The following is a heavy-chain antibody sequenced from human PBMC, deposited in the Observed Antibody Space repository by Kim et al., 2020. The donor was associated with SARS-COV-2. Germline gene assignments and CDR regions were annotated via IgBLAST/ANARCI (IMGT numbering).Heavy chain of an antibody. CDR1: GFTFDDYA. D-gene: IGHD6-13*01. Sequence: GGSLRLSCAASGFTFDDYAMHWVRQAPGKGLEWVSGISWNSGSIGYADSVKGRFTISRDNAKNSLYLQMNSLRAEDTALYYCAKDLTHEFIAAAGTFPIIGAFDIWGQGTMVTVSS. V-gene: IGHV3-9*01. CDR2: ISWNSGSI. CDR3: AKDLTHEFIAAAGTFPIIGAFDI. J-gene: IGHJ3*02.